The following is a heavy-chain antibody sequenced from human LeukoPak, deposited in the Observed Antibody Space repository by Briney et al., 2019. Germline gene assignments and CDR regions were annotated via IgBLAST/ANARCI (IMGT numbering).Heavy chain of an antibody. J-gene: IGHJ6*02. V-gene: IGHV3-30*02. Sequence: GGSLRLSCAASGFTFSSYGMRWVRQAPGKGREWEAFIRYDGSNKNYADCVKGRLTISRDNAKNTLSLQMNSLRAEDTAVYSCAKDAPNSSGWYWGVYYYYGMDVWGQGTTVTVSS. D-gene: IGHD6-19*01. CDR3: AKDAPNSSGWYWGVYYYYGMDV. CDR1: GFTFSSYG. CDR2: IRYDGSNK.